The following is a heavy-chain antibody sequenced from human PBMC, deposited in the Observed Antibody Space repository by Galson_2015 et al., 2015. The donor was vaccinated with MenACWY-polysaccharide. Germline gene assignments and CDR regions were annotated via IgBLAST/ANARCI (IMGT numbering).Heavy chain of an antibody. V-gene: IGHV1-69*13. D-gene: IGHD4-17*01. CDR3: ARPSLFADYGDYWLHMAV. CDR2: IIPIFGTA. J-gene: IGHJ6*03. Sequence: SVKVSCKASGYTFTSYYMHWVRQAPGQGLEWMGGIIPIFGTANYAQKFQGRVTITADESTSTAYMELSSLRSEDTAVYYCARPSLFADYGDYWLHMAVWGKGPTVTVSS. CDR1: GYTFTSYY.